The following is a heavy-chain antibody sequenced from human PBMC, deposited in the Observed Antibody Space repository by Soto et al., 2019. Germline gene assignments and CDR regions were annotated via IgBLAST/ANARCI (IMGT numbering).Heavy chain of an antibody. D-gene: IGHD6-6*01. V-gene: IGHV3-33*01. CDR3: ARDLIFASSSSFLLAYYYYYGMDV. CDR1: GFTFSSYG. Sequence: QVQLVESGGGVVQPGRSLRLSCAASGFTFSSYGMHWVRQAPGKGLEWVAVIWYDGSNKYYADSVKGRFTISRDNSKNTLYLQMNSLRAEDTAVYYCARDLIFASSSSFLLAYYYYYGMDVWGQGTTVTVSS. CDR2: IWYDGSNK. J-gene: IGHJ6*02.